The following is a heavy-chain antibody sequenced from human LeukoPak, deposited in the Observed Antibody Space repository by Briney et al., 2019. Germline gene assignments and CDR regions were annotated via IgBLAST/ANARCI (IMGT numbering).Heavy chain of an antibody. D-gene: IGHD2-21*01. CDR1: GFTFSVYY. V-gene: IGHV3-11*01. J-gene: IGHJ4*02. CDR2: ISRSSGTI. Sequence: NPGGSLRLSCAASGFTFSVYYMTWIRQAPGKGLEWVSHISRSSGTIYYADSVQGRFTVSRDNGKKSLYLQMSYLRAEDTAVYYCVREAKMTNILWGQGTLVTVSS. CDR3: VREAKMTNIL.